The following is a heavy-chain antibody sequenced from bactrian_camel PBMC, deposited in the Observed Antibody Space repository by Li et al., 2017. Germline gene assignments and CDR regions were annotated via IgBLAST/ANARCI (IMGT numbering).Heavy chain of an antibody. J-gene: IGHJ4*01. D-gene: IGHD2*01. Sequence: HVQLVESGGGSVQTGGSLRLSCEGSGYFNSGNCMAWFRQGPGQEREGVAVLYTGGDATYYADSVEGRFTISRDDANNMLYLQMNALKPEDTAMYYCATSTRYISAIIAVVPSFANRGQGTQVTVS. CDR2: LYTGGDAT. CDR1: GYFNSGNC. V-gene: IGHV3S54*01.